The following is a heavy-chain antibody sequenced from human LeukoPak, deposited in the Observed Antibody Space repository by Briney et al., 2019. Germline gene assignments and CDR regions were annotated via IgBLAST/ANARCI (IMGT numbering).Heavy chain of an antibody. D-gene: IGHD2-21*02. J-gene: IGHJ4*02. CDR1: GFTFSSYW. CDR2: ISGSGGST. V-gene: IGHV3-23*01. Sequence: GGSLRLSCAASGFTFSSYWMSWVRQAPGKGLEWVSAISGSGGSTYYADSVKGRFTISRDNSKNTLYLQMNSLRAEDTAVYYCAKPIYCGGDCYSFDYWGQGTLVTVSS. CDR3: AKPIYCGGDCYSFDY.